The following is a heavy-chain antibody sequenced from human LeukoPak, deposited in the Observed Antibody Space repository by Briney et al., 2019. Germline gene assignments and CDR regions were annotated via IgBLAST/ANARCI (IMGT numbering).Heavy chain of an antibody. D-gene: IGHD2-2*01. Sequence: SETLSLTCTVSGGSISSYYWSWIRQPAGKGLEWIGRIYTSGSTNYNPSLKSRVTMSVDTSKNQFSLKLSSVTAADTAVYYCATVSVPNCSSTSCHDYYSYYYYMDVWGKGTTVTVSS. CDR1: GGSISSYY. V-gene: IGHV4-4*07. CDR3: ATVSVPNCSSTSCHDYYSYYYYMDV. J-gene: IGHJ6*03. CDR2: IYTSGST.